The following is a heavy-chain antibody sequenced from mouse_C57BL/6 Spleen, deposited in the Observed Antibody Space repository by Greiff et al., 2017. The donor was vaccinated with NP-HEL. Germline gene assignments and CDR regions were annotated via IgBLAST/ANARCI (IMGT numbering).Heavy chain of an antibody. J-gene: IGHJ4*01. CDR2: IRSKSNNYAT. V-gene: IGHV10-1*01. Sequence: EVQLVESGGGLVQPKGSLKLSCAASGFSFNTYAMNWVRQAPGKGLEWVARIRSKSNNYATYYADSVKDRFTISRDDSESMLYLQMNNLKTEDTAMYYCVRQGYDYDEDYYAMDYWGQGTSVTVSS. CDR3: VRQGYDYDEDYYAMDY. D-gene: IGHD2-4*01. CDR1: GFSFNTYA.